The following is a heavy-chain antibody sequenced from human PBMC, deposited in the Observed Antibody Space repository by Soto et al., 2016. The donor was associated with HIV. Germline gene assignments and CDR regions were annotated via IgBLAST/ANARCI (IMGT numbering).Heavy chain of an antibody. CDR2: ISSSSIYI. J-gene: IGHJ6*02. D-gene: IGHD6-13*01. V-gene: IGHV3-21*01. CDR3: ARDRGHIAAAAYYHYYYGMDV. CDR1: GFTFSTYS. Sequence: EVQLVESGGGLVQPGGSLRLSCAASGFTFSTYSMNWVRQAPGKGLEWVSSISSSSIYIYYADSVKGRFTISRDNAKNSLYLQMNSLRAEDTAVYYCARDRGHIAAAAYYHYYYGMDVVGPRDHGHRLL.